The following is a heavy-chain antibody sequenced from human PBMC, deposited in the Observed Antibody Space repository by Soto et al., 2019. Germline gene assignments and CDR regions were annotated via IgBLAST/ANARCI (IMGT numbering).Heavy chain of an antibody. V-gene: IGHV2-5*02. CDR2: IYWDDYR. CDR1: EFSLSTSGVG. J-gene: IGHJ4*02. CDR3: VHKGGGDRILDY. Sequence: QITLKESGPALVKPTQTLTLTCTFSEFSLSTSGVGVGWIRRPPGEALEWLALIYWDDYRHFSPSLESRLTITKDTSKTQVVLTMTNMDPVDTATYYCVHKGGGDRILDYWGQGTLVTVSS. D-gene: IGHD3-16*01.